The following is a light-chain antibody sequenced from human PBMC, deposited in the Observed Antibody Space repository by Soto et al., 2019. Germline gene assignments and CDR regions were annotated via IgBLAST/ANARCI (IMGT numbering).Light chain of an antibody. V-gene: IGKV1-39*01. J-gene: IGKJ2*01. CDR2: AAS. Sequence: DIQMTQSPSSLSASVGDRVTITCRASPSISSYLNWYQQKPGKAPKHLIYAASSLQSGVPSRFSSSGSGTDFTLTISSLQPEDFATYYCQQSYTTPYTFGQGTKLEIK. CDR1: PSISSY. CDR3: QQSYTTPYT.